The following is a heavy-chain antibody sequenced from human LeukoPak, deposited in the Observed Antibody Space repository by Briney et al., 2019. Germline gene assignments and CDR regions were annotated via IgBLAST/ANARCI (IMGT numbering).Heavy chain of an antibody. Sequence: SETLSLTCAVYGGSFSGYSWSWIRQPPGKGLEWIGEINHSGSTNYNPSLKSRVTISVDTSKNQFSLKLSSVTAADTAVYYCARARRGLDYWGQGTLVTVSS. CDR1: GGSFSGYS. V-gene: IGHV4-34*01. J-gene: IGHJ4*02. CDR2: INHSGST. CDR3: ARARRGLDY.